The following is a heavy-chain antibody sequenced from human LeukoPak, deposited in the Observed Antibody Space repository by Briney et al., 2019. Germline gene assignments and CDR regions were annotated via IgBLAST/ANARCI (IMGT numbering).Heavy chain of an antibody. D-gene: IGHD2-2*01. CDR3: VAVLVPAANWHFDV. CDR1: GFTVSSNY. CDR2: IHGGGQI. J-gene: IGHJ2*01. Sequence: PGGSLRLSCADSGFTVSSNYVSWVRQAPGKGLEWVAVIHGGGQIHYADSVRDRFTISRDNSKSTLYLQIDSLRPEDTAVYYCVAVLVPAANWHFDVWGRGTQVTVSS. V-gene: IGHV3-66*01.